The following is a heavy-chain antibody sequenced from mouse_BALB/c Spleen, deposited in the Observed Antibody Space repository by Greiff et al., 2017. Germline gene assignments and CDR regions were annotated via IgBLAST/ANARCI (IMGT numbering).Heavy chain of an antibody. CDR3: ARAVITTASAWFAY. Sequence: EVMLVESGGGLVQPGGSLKLSCAASGFTFSSYTMSWVRQTPEKRLEWVAYISNGGGSTYYPDTVKGRFTISRDNAKNTLYLQMSSLKSEDTAMYYCARAVITTASAWFAYWGQGTLVTVSA. CDR1: GFTFSSYT. D-gene: IGHD1-2*01. J-gene: IGHJ3*01. V-gene: IGHV5-12-2*01. CDR2: ISNGGGST.